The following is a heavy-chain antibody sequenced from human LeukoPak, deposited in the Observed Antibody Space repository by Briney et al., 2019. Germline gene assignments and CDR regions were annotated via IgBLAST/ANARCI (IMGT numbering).Heavy chain of an antibody. V-gene: IGHV3-23*01. CDR2: ISGSGGST. CDR1: GFTVSSNY. J-gene: IGHJ4*02. D-gene: IGHD2-2*01. CDR3: AKAYLVCSSTSCYRGVDY. Sequence: PGGSLRLSCAASGFTVSSNYMSWVRQAPGKGLEWVSAISGSGGSTYYADSVKGRFTISRDNSKNTLYLQMNSLRAEDTAVYYCAKAYLVCSSTSCYRGVDYWGQGTLVTVSS.